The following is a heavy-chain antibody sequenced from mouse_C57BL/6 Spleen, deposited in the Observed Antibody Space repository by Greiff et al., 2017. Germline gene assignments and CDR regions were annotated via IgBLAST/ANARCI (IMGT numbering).Heavy chain of an antibody. J-gene: IGHJ4*01. CDR1: GYTFTSYG. V-gene: IGHV1-81*01. Sequence: QVQLQQSGAELARPGASVKLSCKASGYTFTSYGISWVKQRTGQGLEWIGEIYPRSGNTYYNEKFKGKATLTADKSSSTAYMELHRLTSEDSAVFFCADGSSYYYAMDYWGQGTSVTASS. D-gene: IGHD1-1*01. CDR3: ADGSSYYYAMDY. CDR2: IYPRSGNT.